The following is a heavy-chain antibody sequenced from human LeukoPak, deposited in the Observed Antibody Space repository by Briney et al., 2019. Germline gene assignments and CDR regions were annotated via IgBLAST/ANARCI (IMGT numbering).Heavy chain of an antibody. J-gene: IGHJ4*02. CDR2: ISGSGGST. D-gene: IGHD6-13*01. CDR3: AKAQHSSTWGYFDS. CDR1: GFTFGDYP. V-gene: IGHV3-23*01. Sequence: GGSLRLSCTASGFTFGDYPMSWVRQAPGKGLEWVSPISGSGGSTLYADSVKGRFTISRDNSKNTLYLQMNSLRAEDTAVYYCAKAQHSSTWGYFDSWGQGTLVTVSS.